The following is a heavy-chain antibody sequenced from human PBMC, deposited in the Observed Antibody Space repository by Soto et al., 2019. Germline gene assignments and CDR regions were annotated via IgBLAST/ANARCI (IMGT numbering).Heavy chain of an antibody. CDR3: ALSSYRYYYDSSGYYNYYGMDV. J-gene: IGHJ6*02. CDR2: IYPGDSDT. D-gene: IGHD3-22*01. Sequence: GESLKISCKGSGYSLTSYWIGWVRQMPGKGLEWMGIIYPGDSDTRYSPSFQGQVTISADKSISTAYLQWSSLKASDTAMYYCALSSYRYYYDSSGYYNYYGMDVWGQGTTVTVSS. V-gene: IGHV5-51*01. CDR1: GYSLTSYW.